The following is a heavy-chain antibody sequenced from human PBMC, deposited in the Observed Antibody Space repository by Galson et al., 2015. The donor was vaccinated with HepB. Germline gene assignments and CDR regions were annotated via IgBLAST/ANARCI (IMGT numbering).Heavy chain of an antibody. CDR1: GFSLSTSGMC. CDR2: TDWDDDK. D-gene: IGHD3-10*01. J-gene: IGHJ4*02. V-gene: IGHV2-70*01. Sequence: ALVKPTQTLTLTCTFSGFSLSTSGMCVSWIRQPPGKALEWLALTDWDDDKYYSTSLKTRLTISKDTSKNQVVLTMTNMDPVDTATYYCARIGNSMVRGALDYWGQGTLVTVSS. CDR3: ARIGNSMVRGALDY.